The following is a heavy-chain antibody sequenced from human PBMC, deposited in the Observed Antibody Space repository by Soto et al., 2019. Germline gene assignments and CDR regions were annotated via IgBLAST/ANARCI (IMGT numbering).Heavy chain of an antibody. D-gene: IGHD1-26*01. CDR1: GFTFSSYG. V-gene: IGHV3-33*01. Sequence: GGSLRLSCAASGFTFSSYGMHWVRQAPGKGLEWVAVIWYDGSNKYYADSVKGRFTISRDNSKNTLYLQMNSLRAEDTAVYYCARDPAYSGSPQYYFDYWGQGTLVTVSS. CDR2: IWYDGSNK. CDR3: ARDPAYSGSPQYYFDY. J-gene: IGHJ4*02.